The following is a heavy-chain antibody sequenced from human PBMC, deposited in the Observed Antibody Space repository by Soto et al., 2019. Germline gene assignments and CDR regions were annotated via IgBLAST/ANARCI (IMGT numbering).Heavy chain of an antibody. Sequence: GGTLRLSCAASGFTFSSYSMNWVRQAPGKGLEWVSSISSSSGYIYYADSVKGRFTISRDNAKNSLYLQMNSLRAEDTAVYYCARDGFYYDSPGYGMDVWGQGTTVTVS. D-gene: IGHD3-22*01. CDR1: GFTFSSYS. CDR2: ISSSSGYI. V-gene: IGHV3-21*01. J-gene: IGHJ6*02. CDR3: ARDGFYYDSPGYGMDV.